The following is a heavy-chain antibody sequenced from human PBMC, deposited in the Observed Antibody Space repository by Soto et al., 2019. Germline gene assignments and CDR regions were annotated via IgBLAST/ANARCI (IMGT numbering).Heavy chain of an antibody. J-gene: IGHJ4*02. CDR3: ARHHVRGRTIAGAAEF. D-gene: IGHD1-26*01. CDR1: GKSLSGYY. CDR2: INHSGNT. Sequence: QVQLQQWGAGLLKPSETLSLTCAVYGKSLSGYYWSWIRQPPGKALEWIGEINHSGNTNYNPSLKSRVTISVDTSKNHLSLNLSSVTAADTAMYYCARHHVRGRTIAGAAEFWGQGTLVTVSS. V-gene: IGHV4-34*01.